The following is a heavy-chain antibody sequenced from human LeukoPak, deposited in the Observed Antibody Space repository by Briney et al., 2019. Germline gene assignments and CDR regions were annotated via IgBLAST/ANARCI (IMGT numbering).Heavy chain of an antibody. Sequence: SETLSLTCTVSGGSISSSSYYRGWIRQPPGKGLEWIGSIYYSGSTYYNPSLKSRVTISVDTSKNQFSLKLSSVTAADTAVYYCARRTTGTGPFDYWGQGTLVTVSS. V-gene: IGHV4-39*01. D-gene: IGHD1-1*01. CDR2: IYYSGST. J-gene: IGHJ4*02. CDR3: ARRTTGTGPFDY. CDR1: GGSISSSSYY.